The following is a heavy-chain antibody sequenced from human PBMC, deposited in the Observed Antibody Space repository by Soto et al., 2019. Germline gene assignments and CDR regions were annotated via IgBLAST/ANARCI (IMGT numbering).Heavy chain of an antibody. D-gene: IGHD3-9*01. CDR3: ARVVLTITRGAFDA. V-gene: IGHV4-4*02. CDR1: GGSISSSHW. J-gene: IGHJ3*01. Sequence: QVQLQESGPGLVKPSGTLSLTCAVSGGSISSSHWWTWVRQSPGKGLEYIGEISHSGTSNSNPSLKGRGTLSVEKSKNHFSLTLISVTAADTDVYYCARVVLTITRGAFDAWGQGTQVIVSS. CDR2: ISHSGTS.